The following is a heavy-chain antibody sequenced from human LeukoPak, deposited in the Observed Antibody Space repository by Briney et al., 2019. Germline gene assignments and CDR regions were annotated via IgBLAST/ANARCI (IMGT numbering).Heavy chain of an antibody. V-gene: IGHV4-61*02. D-gene: IGHD6-19*01. J-gene: IGHJ4*02. CDR1: RDSISSGSYY. Sequence: TLSLTFTLPRDSISSGSYYWGWIRQPAGKRLKWIGRIYTSGSPNYNPSLKSRVTISVDTSKNQFSLKLSSVPPADTAVHYCPTVPLRRSRWCYFDSWGQGPLLTVSS. CDR3: PTVPLRRSRWCYFDS. CDR2: IYTSGSP.